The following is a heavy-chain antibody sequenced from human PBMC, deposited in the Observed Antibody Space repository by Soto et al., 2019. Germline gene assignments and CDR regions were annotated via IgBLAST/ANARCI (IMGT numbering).Heavy chain of an antibody. J-gene: IGHJ2*01. D-gene: IGHD1-26*01. V-gene: IGHV1-69*02. CDR3: ERVVKRRGGSSYWYFDL. Sequence: SVKVSCKASGGTFSSYTISWVRQAPGQGLEWMGRIIPILGIANYAQKFQGRVTITADKSTSTAYMELSSLRSEDTAVYYCERVVKRRGGSSYWYFDLWGRGTLVSVAS. CDR1: GGTFSSYT. CDR2: IIPILGIA.